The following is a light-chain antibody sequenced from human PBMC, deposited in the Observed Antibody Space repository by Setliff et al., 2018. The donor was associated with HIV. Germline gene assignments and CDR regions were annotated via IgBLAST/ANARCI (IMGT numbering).Light chain of an antibody. CDR2: EVT. CDR3: SSYASTNTLP. Sequence: QSVLTQPASVSGSPGQSITISCTGTSSDVGGYNYVSWYQQHPGKAPKLIIYEVTNRPSGISNRFSGSKSGNTASLTISGLQAEDEADYYCSSYASTNTLPVGTGTKVTVL. V-gene: IGLV2-14*01. J-gene: IGLJ1*01. CDR1: SSDVGGYNY.